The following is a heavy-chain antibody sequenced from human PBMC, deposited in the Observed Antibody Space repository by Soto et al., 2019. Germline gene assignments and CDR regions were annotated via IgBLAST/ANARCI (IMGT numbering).Heavy chain of an antibody. D-gene: IGHD3-10*01. V-gene: IGHV4-30-4*01. CDR3: ARALRGSVSWGLFDP. J-gene: IGHJ5*02. CDR1: GGSISSGDYY. CDR2: IYYSGTT. Sequence: QVQLQESGPGLVKTSQTLSLTCTVSGGSISSGDYYWSWIRQPPGKGLEWIGYIYYSGTTYYNPSLKSRVTISVDTSKNQFSLKLSSVTAADTAVYYCARALRGSVSWGLFDPWGQGTLVTVSS.